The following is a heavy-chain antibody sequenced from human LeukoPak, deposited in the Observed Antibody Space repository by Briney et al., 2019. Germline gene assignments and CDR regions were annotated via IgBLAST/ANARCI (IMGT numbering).Heavy chain of an antibody. CDR3: ARDGITFGGVIVYYFDY. CDR2: ISCDGSNK. V-gene: IGHV3-30-3*01. Sequence: GGSLRLSCAASGFTFSSYAMHWLRQAPGKGLEGVAGISCDGSNKYYADSVKGRFTISRDNSKNTLYLQMNSLGAEDTAVYYCARDGITFGGVIVYYFDYWGQGTLVTVSS. D-gene: IGHD3-16*02. CDR1: GFTFSSYA. J-gene: IGHJ4*02.